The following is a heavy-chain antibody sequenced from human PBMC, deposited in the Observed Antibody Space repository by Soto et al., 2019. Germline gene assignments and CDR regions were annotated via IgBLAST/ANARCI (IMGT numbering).Heavy chain of an antibody. D-gene: IGHD4-17*01. CDR1: GFTFSSYG. Sequence: QVQLVESGGGVVQPGRSLRLSCAASGFTFSSYGMHWVRQAPGKGLEWVAVIWYDGSNKYYADSVKGRFTISRDNSKNSLDLEMNSLRAEDTAVYYCAREWDYGDYAVIDYWGQGTLVTVSS. CDR3: AREWDYGDYAVIDY. J-gene: IGHJ4*02. V-gene: IGHV3-33*01. CDR2: IWYDGSNK.